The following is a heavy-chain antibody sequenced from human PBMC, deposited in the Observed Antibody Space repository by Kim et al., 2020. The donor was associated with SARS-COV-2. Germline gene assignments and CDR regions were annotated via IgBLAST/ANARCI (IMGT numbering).Heavy chain of an antibody. CDR1: GFTFSSYA. Sequence: GGSLRLSCSASGFTFSSYAMHWVRQAPGKGLEYVSAISSNGGSTYYADSVKGRFTISRDNSKNTLYLQMSSLRAEDTAVYYCVKDRRGSGMAGFGNWFDPWGQGTLVTVSS. J-gene: IGHJ5*02. CDR3: VKDRRGSGMAGFGNWFDP. D-gene: IGHD3-10*01. V-gene: IGHV3-64D*06. CDR2: ISSNGGST.